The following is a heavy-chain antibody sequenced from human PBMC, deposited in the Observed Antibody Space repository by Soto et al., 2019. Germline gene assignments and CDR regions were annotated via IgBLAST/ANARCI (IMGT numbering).Heavy chain of an antibody. Sequence: GGSLRLSCEASGFTLITCHMDWVRQAPGKGLEWLSYISTGGEVIYYADSVRGRFTVSRDNAKNTLYLQMNSLTADDTAVYYCASPLGLIHSSVIDYWGQGTLVTVSS. V-gene: IGHV3-48*04. CDR2: ISTGGEVI. D-gene: IGHD2-21*01. J-gene: IGHJ4*02. CDR1: GFTLITCH. CDR3: ASPLGLIHSSVIDY.